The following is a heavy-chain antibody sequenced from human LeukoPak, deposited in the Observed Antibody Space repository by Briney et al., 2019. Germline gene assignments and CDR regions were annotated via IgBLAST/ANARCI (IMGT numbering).Heavy chain of an antibody. Sequence: GGSLRLSCAASGFTVSTTYMSWVRQAPGRGLEWLSYLTRTSSATWYADSVKGRFTIFRDNAKSSLYLQMNSLRVEDTAVYYCATGGSEYRSDWFDSWGQGTLVNVAS. CDR2: LTRTSSAT. V-gene: IGHV3-48*01. J-gene: IGHJ5*01. CDR1: GFTVSTTY. D-gene: IGHD5-18*01. CDR3: ATGGSEYRSDWFDS.